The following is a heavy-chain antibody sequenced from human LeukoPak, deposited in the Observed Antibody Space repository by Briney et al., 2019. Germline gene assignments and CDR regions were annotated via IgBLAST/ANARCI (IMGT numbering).Heavy chain of an antibody. CDR2: IYSGGST. Sequence: PGGSLRLSCAASGFTVSSNYMSWVRQAPGKGLEWVSVIYSGGSTYYADSVKGRFTISRDNSKNTLYLQMNSLRAEDTAVYYCAKDKRSPMIVVVIISFDYYYGMDVWGQGTTVTVSS. D-gene: IGHD3-22*01. J-gene: IGHJ6*02. CDR1: GFTVSSNY. V-gene: IGHV3-53*01. CDR3: AKDKRSPMIVVVIISFDYYYGMDV.